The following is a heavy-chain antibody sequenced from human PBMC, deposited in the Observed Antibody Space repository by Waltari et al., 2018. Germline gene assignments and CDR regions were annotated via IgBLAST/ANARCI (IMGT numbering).Heavy chain of an antibody. CDR1: GGSISSGSYY. CDR3: ARDEFQWLPTN. CDR2: IYTRGST. J-gene: IGHJ4*02. Sequence: QVQLQESGPGLVKPSQTLSLTCTVSGGSISSGSYYWSWIRQPAGKGLEWIGRIYTRGSTNFNPSLKSRVTISVDTSKNQFSLKLSSVTAADTAVYYCARDEFQWLPTNWGQGTLVTVSS. V-gene: IGHV4-61*02. D-gene: IGHD6-19*01.